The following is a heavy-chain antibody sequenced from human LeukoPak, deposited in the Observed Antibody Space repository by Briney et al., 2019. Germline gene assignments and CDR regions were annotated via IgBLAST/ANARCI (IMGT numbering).Heavy chain of an antibody. CDR2: INHSGST. D-gene: IGHD3-3*01. CDR3: ARTLPSYDFWSGLND. V-gene: IGHV4-34*01. CDR1: GGSFSGYY. J-gene: IGHJ4*02. Sequence: SETLSLTCAVYGGSFSGYYWSWIRQPPGKGLEWIGEINHSGSTNYNPSLKSRVTISVDTSKNQFSLKLSSVTAADTAVYYCARTLPSYDFWSGLNDWGQGTLVTVSS.